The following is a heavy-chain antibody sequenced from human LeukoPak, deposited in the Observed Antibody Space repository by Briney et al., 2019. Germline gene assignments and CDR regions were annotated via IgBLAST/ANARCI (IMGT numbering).Heavy chain of an antibody. CDR3: ARDFVPVYYDSSGYFDY. J-gene: IGHJ4*02. Sequence: SVKVSCKASGGTFSSYAISWVRQAPGQGLEWMGGIIPIFGTANYAQKFQGRVTITADESTGTAYMELSSLRSEDTAVYYCARDFVPVYYDSSGYFDYWGQGTLVTVSS. CDR2: IIPIFGTA. V-gene: IGHV1-69*13. D-gene: IGHD3-22*01. CDR1: GGTFSSYA.